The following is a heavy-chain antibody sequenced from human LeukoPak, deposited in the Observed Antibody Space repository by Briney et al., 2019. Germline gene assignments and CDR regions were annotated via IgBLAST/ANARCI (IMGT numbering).Heavy chain of an antibody. CDR1: GFTFSSYA. V-gene: IGHV3-64D*09. CDR2: ISSNGGTT. J-gene: IGHJ4*02. Sequence: PGGSLRLSCSASGFTFSSYALHWVRQAPGKGLEYVSAISSNGGTTYYADSLKGRFTISRDNSKNMLYLQMSSLRPEDTAVYYCVKEGREGWNYFDYRGQGALVTVSS. D-gene: IGHD6-19*01. CDR3: VKEGREGWNYFDY.